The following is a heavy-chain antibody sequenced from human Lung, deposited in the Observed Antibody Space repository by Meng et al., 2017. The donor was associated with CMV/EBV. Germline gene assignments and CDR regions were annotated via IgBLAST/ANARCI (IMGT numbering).Heavy chain of an antibody. Sequence: GGSLRLXCAASEFSFSNYAMNWVRQAPGRGLAWVSAITASGGSTYYADSVKGRFTVSRDNSKNTLYLQMNSLRAEDTALYYCAKAFSASWYREYYDDWGQGTLVTVSS. CDR1: EFSFSNYA. V-gene: IGHV3-23*01. D-gene: IGHD6-13*01. J-gene: IGHJ4*02. CDR2: ITASGGST. CDR3: AKAFSASWYREYYDD.